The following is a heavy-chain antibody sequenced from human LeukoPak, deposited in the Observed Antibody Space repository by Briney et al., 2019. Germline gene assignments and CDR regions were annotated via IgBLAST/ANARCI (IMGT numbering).Heavy chain of an antibody. D-gene: IGHD3-22*01. J-gene: IGHJ4*02. V-gene: IGHV1-18*01. CDR2: ISAYNGNT. CDR3: ARDSPGPDITMIVVD. Sequence: ASVKVSCKASGYTFTSYGISWVRQAPGQGLEWMGWISAYNGNTNYAQKLQGRVTMTTDTPTSTAYMELRSLRSDDTAVYYCARDSPGPDITMIVVDWGQGTLVTVSS. CDR1: GYTFTSYG.